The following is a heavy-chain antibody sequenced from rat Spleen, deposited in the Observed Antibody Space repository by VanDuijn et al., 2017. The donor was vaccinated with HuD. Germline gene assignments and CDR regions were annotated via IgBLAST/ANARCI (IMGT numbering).Heavy chain of an antibody. Sequence: VQLKESGPGLVQPSQTLSLTCTVSGFSLNNYGMAWVRQAPTKGLEWVATISYDAFITYYRDSVKGRFSISRDNAKSTLYLQMDSLRSEDTATYYCSKWGDSGYFDYWGQGVMVTVSS. CDR3: SKWGDSGYFDY. J-gene: IGHJ2*01. CDR2: ISYDAFIT. CDR1: GFSLNNYG. V-gene: IGHV5-29*01. D-gene: IGHD4-3*01.